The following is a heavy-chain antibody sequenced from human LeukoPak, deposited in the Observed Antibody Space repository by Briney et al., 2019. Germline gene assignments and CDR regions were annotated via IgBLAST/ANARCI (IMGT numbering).Heavy chain of an antibody. J-gene: IGHJ4*02. CDR1: GFTLSSYA. D-gene: IGHD1-1*01. V-gene: IGHV3-15*01. CDR3: TTETGTSIYFDY. Sequence: PGGSLRLSCAVSGFTLSSYAMSWVRQAPGKGLEWVGRIKSKTDGGTTDYAAPVKGRFTISRDDSKNTLYLQMNSLKTEDTAVYYCTTETGTSIYFDYWGQGTLVTVSS. CDR2: IKSKTDGGTT.